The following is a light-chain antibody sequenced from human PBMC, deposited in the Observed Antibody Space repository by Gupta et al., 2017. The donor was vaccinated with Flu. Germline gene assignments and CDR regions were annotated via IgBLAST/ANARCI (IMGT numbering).Light chain of an antibody. CDR3: QQYYNYSPLT. CDR2: KAS. Sequence: DIQMTQSPSTLSASVGDRVTITFRASQSISNLLAWYQQKPGKAPNILIYKASSLQNGVPSRFSGSGSGTEFTLTISSLQPDDFATYYCQQYYNYSPLTFGGGTKVEIK. J-gene: IGKJ4*01. V-gene: IGKV1-5*03. CDR1: QSISNL.